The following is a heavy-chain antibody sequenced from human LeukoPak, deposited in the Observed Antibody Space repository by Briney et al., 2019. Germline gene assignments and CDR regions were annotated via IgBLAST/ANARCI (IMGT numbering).Heavy chain of an antibody. Sequence: SVKVSCKASGGTFSSYAISWVRQAPGQGLEWMGRIIPILGIANYAQKFQGRVTITADKSTSTAYMELSSLRSEDTAVYYCARHIIAAAGTPFDCWGQGTLVTVSS. V-gene: IGHV1-69*04. CDR1: GGTFSSYA. J-gene: IGHJ4*02. CDR2: IIPILGIA. CDR3: ARHIIAAAGTPFDC. D-gene: IGHD6-13*01.